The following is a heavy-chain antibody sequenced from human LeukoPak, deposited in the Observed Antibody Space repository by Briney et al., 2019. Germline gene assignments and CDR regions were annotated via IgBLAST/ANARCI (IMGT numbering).Heavy chain of an antibody. CDR1: GYTFTGYY. Sequence: GASVKVSCKASGYTFTGYYMHWVRQAPGQGLEWMGWINPNSGGTNYAQKFQGRVTMTRDTSTSTAYMELSRLRSDDTAVYYCARGDIVVVPAASLGNFDYWGQGTLVTVSS. V-gene: IGHV1-2*02. CDR3: ARGDIVVVPAASLGNFDY. CDR2: INPNSGGT. J-gene: IGHJ4*02. D-gene: IGHD2-2*01.